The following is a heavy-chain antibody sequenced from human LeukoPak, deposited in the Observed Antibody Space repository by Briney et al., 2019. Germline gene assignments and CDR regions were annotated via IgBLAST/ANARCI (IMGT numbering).Heavy chain of an antibody. Sequence: GGSLRLSCAASGFTLSSNYMNWVRQAPGKGLEWVSLIYAGGSTYYADSVKGRFTISRDNSKNTLYLQMNSLRAEDTAVYYCARSNCNSCYLGVWYYFDYWGQGTLVTVSS. V-gene: IGHV3-53*01. D-gene: IGHD1/OR15-1a*01. CDR1: GFTLSSNY. CDR3: ARSNCNSCYLGVWYYFDY. J-gene: IGHJ4*02. CDR2: IYAGGST.